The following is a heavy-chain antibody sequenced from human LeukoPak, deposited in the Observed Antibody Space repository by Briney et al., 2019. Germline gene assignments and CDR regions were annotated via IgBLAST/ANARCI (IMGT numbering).Heavy chain of an antibody. CDR1: GGSISSYY. J-gene: IGHJ2*01. CDR2: IYYSGST. D-gene: IGHD4-17*01. Sequence: SETLSLTCTVSGGSISSYYWSWIRQPPGKGLEWIGYIYYSGSTNYNPSLKSRVTISVDTSKNQFSLKLSSVTAADTAVYYCAREVFYYGDYGGYFDLWGRGTLVTVSS. CDR3: AREVFYYGDYGGYFDL. V-gene: IGHV4-59*01.